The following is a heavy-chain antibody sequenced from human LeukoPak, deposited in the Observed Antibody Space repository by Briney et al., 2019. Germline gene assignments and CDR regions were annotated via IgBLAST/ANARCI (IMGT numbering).Heavy chain of an antibody. CDR1: GFTFSNAW. D-gene: IGHD1-26*01. CDR2: IKSKTDGGTT. V-gene: IGHV3-15*01. CDR3: TTDHPLSGSYYRDAFDI. J-gene: IGHJ3*02. Sequence: SGGSLRLSCAASGFTFSNAWMSWVRQAPGKGLEWAGRIKSKTDGGTTDYAAPVKGRFTISRDDSKNTLYLQMNSLKTEDTAVYYCTTDHPLSGSYYRDAFDIWGQGTMVTVSS.